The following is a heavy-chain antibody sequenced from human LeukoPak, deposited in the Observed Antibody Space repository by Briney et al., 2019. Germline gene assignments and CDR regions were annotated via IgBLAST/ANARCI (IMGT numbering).Heavy chain of an antibody. CDR2: INPTSGGT. V-gene: IGHV1-2*02. CDR1: GYTFTAYY. Sequence: ASVKVSCKASGYTFTAYYIHWVRQAPGQGLEWVGWINPTSGGTNFAQKFQGRVTMTRDRTINTAYMDLSRPTSDDTAIYYCAWGFYDNSVYYLNWFDPWGQGTLVTVSS. D-gene: IGHD3-22*01. J-gene: IGHJ5*02. CDR3: AWGFYDNSVYYLNWFDP.